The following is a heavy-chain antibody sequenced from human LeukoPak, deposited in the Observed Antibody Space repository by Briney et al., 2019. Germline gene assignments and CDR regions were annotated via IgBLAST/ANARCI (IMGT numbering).Heavy chain of an antibody. CDR2: IHYTGST. D-gene: IGHD3-10*01. J-gene: IGHJ6*03. CDR1: GGSISSYY. CDR3: ARVEEGYGSGRRENYYYYYMDV. Sequence: PSGTLSLTCTVSGGSISSYYWSWIRQPPRKGLEWIGYIHYTGSTNYNPSLKSRVTISVDTSKNQFSLKLSSVTAADTAVYYCARVEEGYGSGRRENYYYYYMDVWGKGTTVTISS. V-gene: IGHV4-59*01.